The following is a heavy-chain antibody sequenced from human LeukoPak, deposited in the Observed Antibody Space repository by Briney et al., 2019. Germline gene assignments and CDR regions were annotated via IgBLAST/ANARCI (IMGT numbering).Heavy chain of an antibody. Sequence: PGGSLRLSCEASGFTFSSYWMSWVRQAPGKGLEGGAYTNPDGSQTYYVDSVKGRFTISRDNAKKSLFLQMNSLRAEDMALYYCTRAPRMLDYWGQGTLVTVSS. CDR1: GFTFSSYW. J-gene: IGHJ4*02. CDR2: TNPDGSQT. V-gene: IGHV3-7*01. CDR3: TRAPRMLDY.